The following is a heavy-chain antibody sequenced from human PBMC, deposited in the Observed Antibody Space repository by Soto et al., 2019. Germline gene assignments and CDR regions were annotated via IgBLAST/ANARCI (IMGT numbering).Heavy chain of an antibody. CDR1: GGSISSYY. V-gene: IGHV4-59*01. CDR3: ARGYYYDSSGYSDY. D-gene: IGHD3-22*01. J-gene: IGHJ4*02. CDR2: IYYSGST. Sequence: PSETLSLTCTVSGGSISSYYWSWIRQPPGKGLEWIGYIYYSGSTNYNPSLKSRITISVDTSKNQFSLKLSSVTAADTAVYYCARGYYYDSSGYSDYWGQGTLVTVSS.